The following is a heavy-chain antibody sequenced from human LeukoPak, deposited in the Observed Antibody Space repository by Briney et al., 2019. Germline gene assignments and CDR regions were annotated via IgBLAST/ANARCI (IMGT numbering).Heavy chain of an antibody. CDR1: GFTFDDYA. CDR3: AKDQEYYYGSGSYVY. V-gene: IGHV3-9*01. D-gene: IGHD3-10*01. CDR2: ISWNSGSI. J-gene: IGHJ4*02. Sequence: GGSLRLSCAASGFTFDDYAMHWVRQAPGKGLEWVSGISWNSGSIGYADSVKGRFTISRDNAKNSLYLQMNSLGAEDTALYYCAKDQEYYYGSGSYVYWGQGTLVTVSS.